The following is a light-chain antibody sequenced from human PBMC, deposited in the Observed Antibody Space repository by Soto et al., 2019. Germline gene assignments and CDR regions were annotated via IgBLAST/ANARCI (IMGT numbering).Light chain of an antibody. V-gene: IGKV3-15*01. CDR2: GAS. CDR3: QQYNNWPPWT. CDR1: QSVSSN. Sequence: EIVMTQSPATLSVSPGERATLSCRASQSVSSNLAWYQQKPGQAPRLLIYGASTSATGIPARFSGSGSGTEFTPTISSLQSEDFAVYYCQQYNNWPPWTFGQGTKVDIK. J-gene: IGKJ1*01.